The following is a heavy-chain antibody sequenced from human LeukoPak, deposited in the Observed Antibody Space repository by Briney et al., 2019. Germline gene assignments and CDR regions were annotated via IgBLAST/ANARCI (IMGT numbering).Heavy chain of an antibody. CDR3: AREWGRIAVAGGPGY. J-gene: IGHJ4*02. Sequence: GGSLRLSCAASGFTFSNYGMHWVRQAPGKGLEWVALIWYDGRTKFHADSVKGRFAISRDNSKNTLYLQMDSLRDEDTAVYYCAREWGRIAVAGGPGYWGQGTRVTVSS. CDR2: IWYDGRTK. CDR1: GFTFSNYG. D-gene: IGHD6-19*01. V-gene: IGHV3-33*01.